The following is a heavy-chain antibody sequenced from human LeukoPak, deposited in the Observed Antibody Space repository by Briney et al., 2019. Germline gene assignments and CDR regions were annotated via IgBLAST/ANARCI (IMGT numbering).Heavy chain of an antibody. D-gene: IGHD6-25*01. J-gene: IGHJ4*02. CDR3: ARAGYSSGQDDY. CDR2: IYSGGST. CDR1: GFTFSSYS. Sequence: GGSLRLSCAASGFTFSSYSMNWVRQAPGKGLEWVSVIYSGGSTYYADSVKGRFTISRDNSKNTLYLQMNSLRAEDTAVYYCARAGYSSGQDDYWGQGTLVTVSS. V-gene: IGHV3-53*01.